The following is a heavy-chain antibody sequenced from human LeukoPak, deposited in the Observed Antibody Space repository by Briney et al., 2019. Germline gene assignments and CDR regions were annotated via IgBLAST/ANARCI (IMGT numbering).Heavy chain of an antibody. CDR1: GYTFTSYY. CDR3: ARVYDYGGESNYFDC. J-gene: IGHJ4*02. Sequence: GASVKVSCKASGYTFTSYYMHWVRQAPGQGLEWMGRINPNNGGTTYAQKFQGRVTMTRDSSISTAYMELNRLRSDDTAVYYCARVYDYGGESNYFDCWGQGSLVTVSS. CDR2: INPNNGGT. V-gene: IGHV1-2*06. D-gene: IGHD4-23*01.